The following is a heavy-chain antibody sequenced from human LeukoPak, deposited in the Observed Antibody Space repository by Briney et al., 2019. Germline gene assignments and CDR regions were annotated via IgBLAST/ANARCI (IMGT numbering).Heavy chain of an antibody. CDR1: GGSFSGYY. CDR3: ARVRYQLLWRPDPYYFDY. V-gene: IGHV4-34*01. Sequence: SETLSLTCAVYGGSFSGYYWSWIRQPPGKGLEWIGEINHSGSTNYNPSLKSRVTISVDTSKNQFPLKLSSVTAADTAVYYCARVRYQLLWRPDPYYFDYWGQGTLVTVSS. D-gene: IGHD2-2*01. CDR2: INHSGST. J-gene: IGHJ4*02.